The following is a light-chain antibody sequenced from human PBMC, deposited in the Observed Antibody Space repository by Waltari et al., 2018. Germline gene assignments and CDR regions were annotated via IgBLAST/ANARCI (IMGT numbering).Light chain of an antibody. V-gene: IGKV1-16*01. J-gene: IGKJ3*01. CDR1: QGISSY. Sequence: DIQMTQSPSSLSASVGDTVTITCRASQGISSYLAWYQQKPGKAPKPLIYYASNLESGVPSRFSGSGSGIEFTLTISSLQPEDFATYYCQQYNSAPFTFGPGTKLDIK. CDR2: YAS. CDR3: QQYNSAPFT.